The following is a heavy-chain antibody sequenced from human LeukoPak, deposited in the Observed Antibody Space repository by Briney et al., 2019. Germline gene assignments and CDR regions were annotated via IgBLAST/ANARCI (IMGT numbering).Heavy chain of an antibody. CDR2: IYYSGST. CDR3: ARARSYRNQLNALSYWFDP. J-gene: IGHJ5*02. D-gene: IGHD3-16*02. Sequence: LRLSCAASGFSLTNFDMNWIRQHPGKGLEWIGYIYYSGSTYYNPSLKSRVTISVDTSKNQFSLKLSSVTAADTAVYYCARARSYRNQLNALSYWFDPWGQGTLVTVSS. CDR1: GFSLTNFD. V-gene: IGHV4-31*02.